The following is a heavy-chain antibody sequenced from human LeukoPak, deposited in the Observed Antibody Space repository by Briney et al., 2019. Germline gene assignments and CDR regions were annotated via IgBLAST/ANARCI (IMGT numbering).Heavy chain of an antibody. V-gene: IGHV3-21*01. CDR1: GFTISSYS. Sequence: PGGSLRLSCAASGFTISSYSMNWVRQAPGKGLEWVSSISSSSSHIYYADSVKGRFTISRDNAKNSLYLQMNSLRAEDTAVYYCARLEAVSDYWGQGTLVTVSS. CDR2: ISSSSSHI. J-gene: IGHJ4*02. CDR3: ARLEAVSDY. D-gene: IGHD3-16*01.